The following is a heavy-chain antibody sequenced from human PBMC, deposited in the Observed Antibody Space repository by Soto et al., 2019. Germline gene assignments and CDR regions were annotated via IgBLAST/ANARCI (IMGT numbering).Heavy chain of an antibody. D-gene: IGHD3-22*01. CDR1: GGSISSGGYY. CDR3: ARVLDRPPRYYFDY. CDR2: IYYSGST. Sequence: SETLSLTCTVSGGSISSGGYYWSWIRQHPGKGLEWIGYIYYSGSTYYNPSLKSRVTISVDTSKNQFSLKLSSVTAADTAVYYCARVLDRPPRYYFDYWGQGTLVTV. V-gene: IGHV4-31*03. J-gene: IGHJ4*02.